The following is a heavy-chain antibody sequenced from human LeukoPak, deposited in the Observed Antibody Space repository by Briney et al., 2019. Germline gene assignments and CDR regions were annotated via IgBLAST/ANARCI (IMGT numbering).Heavy chain of an antibody. CDR1: GGSISIGY. D-gene: IGHD3-10*01. Sequence: SETLSLTCSVSGGSISIGYWSWIRQPAGKGLEWIGRIYTSGSTNYNPSLKSRVTISVDTSKNQFSLKLSSVTAADTAVYYCARENMVRGVEPDYWGQGTLVTVSS. CDR3: ARENMVRGVEPDY. CDR2: IYTSGST. V-gene: IGHV4-4*07. J-gene: IGHJ4*02.